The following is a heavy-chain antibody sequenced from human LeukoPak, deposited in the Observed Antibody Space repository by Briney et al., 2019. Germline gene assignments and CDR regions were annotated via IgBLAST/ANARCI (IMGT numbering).Heavy chain of an antibody. Sequence: PGGSLRLSCAASGFTLSSNAMNWVRQAPGKGLEWVSGISGSGGSTYYADSVKGRFTISRDKSKNTLYLLMISLTAEDTAVYYCARAPITSPFYFDYWGQGTLVTVSS. CDR1: GFTLSSNA. J-gene: IGHJ4*02. CDR3: ARAPITSPFYFDY. CDR2: ISGSGGST. D-gene: IGHD2-2*01. V-gene: IGHV3-23*01.